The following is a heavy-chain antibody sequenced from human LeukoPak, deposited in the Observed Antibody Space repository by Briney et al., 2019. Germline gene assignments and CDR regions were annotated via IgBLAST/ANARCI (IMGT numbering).Heavy chain of an antibody. Sequence: SETLSLTCTVSGGSISSYYWSWIRQPPGKGLEWIGYIYYSGSTNYNPSLKSRVTISVDTSKNQFSLKLSSVTAADTAVYYCARAVGGRGRYAFDIWGLGTMVIVSS. CDR3: ARAVGGRGRYAFDI. D-gene: IGHD6-19*01. CDR1: GGSISSYY. CDR2: IYYSGST. J-gene: IGHJ3*02. V-gene: IGHV4-59*01.